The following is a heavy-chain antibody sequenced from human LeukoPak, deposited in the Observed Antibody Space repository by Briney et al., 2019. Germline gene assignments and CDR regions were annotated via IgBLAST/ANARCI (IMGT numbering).Heavy chain of an antibody. CDR3: ARMWSGYFYYYYYGMDV. D-gene: IGHD3-3*01. J-gene: IGHJ6*02. CDR1: GYTFTSYG. V-gene: IGHV1-8*02. Sequence: ASVKFSCRASGYTFTSYGISWVRQATGQGLEWMGWMNPNSGNTGYAQKFQGRVTMTRNTSISTAYMELSSLRSEDTAVYYCARMWSGYFYYYYYGMDVWGQGTTVTISS. CDR2: MNPNSGNT.